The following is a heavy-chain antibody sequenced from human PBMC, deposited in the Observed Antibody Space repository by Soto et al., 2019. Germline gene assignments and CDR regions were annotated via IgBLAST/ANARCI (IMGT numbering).Heavy chain of an antibody. CDR1: GLTISGKKY. J-gene: IGHJ3*01. V-gene: IGHV3-53*01. CDR3: ATWNEREHAFDV. Sequence: DVQLVESGGGLIQPGESLRLSCAAFGLTISGKKYVAWVRQAPGKGLEWVSALYDVDGSFYADSVTGRFTTASDSSKTTVYLQMNDLRPDDTAVYYCATWNEREHAFDVWGQGTTVTISS. D-gene: IGHD1-1*01. CDR2: LYDVDGS.